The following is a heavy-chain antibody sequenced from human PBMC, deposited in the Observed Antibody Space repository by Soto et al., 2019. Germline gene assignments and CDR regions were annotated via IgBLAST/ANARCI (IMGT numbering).Heavy chain of an antibody. CDR1: GGSIRTTRYY. J-gene: IGHJ6*02. V-gene: IGHV4-31*03. CDR3: ARVISEDRSTISGVVLGTLDV. D-gene: IGHD3-3*01. Sequence: QVQLQESGPGLVKPSQTLSLTCTVSGGSIRTTRYYWSWIRQHPGEGLEWIAYIYHSGSTYYNPSRKTRVAMAVDTSSNQCSLSLSSVTAADTAVYYCARVISEDRSTISGVVLGTLDVWGQWTTVTVSS. CDR2: IYHSGST.